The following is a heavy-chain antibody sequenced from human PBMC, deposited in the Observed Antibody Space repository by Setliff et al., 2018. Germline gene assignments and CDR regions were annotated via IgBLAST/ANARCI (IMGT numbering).Heavy chain of an antibody. V-gene: IGHV3-21*01. D-gene: IGHD3-22*01. Sequence: GGSLRLSCAASGFTFSSYSMNWVRQAPGKGLEWVSSISSSSSYIYYADSVKGRFTISRDNAKNSLYLQMNSLRAEDTAVYYCARDVYDSSGYYYPLHLDYWGQGTLDTVSS. J-gene: IGHJ4*02. CDR1: GFTFSSYS. CDR2: ISSSSSYI. CDR3: ARDVYDSSGYYYPLHLDY.